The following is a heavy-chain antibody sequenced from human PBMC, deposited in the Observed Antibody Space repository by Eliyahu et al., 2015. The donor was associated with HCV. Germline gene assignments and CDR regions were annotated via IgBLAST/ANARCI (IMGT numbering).Heavy chain of an antibody. V-gene: IGHV3-23*01. D-gene: IGHD3-22*01. CDR1: GFTFSSXA. J-gene: IGHJ4*02. CDR2: ISGSGGST. CDR3: AKANYYDSSGYYYYFDY. Sequence: EVQLLESGGGLVQPGGSLXLSCAASGFTFSSXAMXWVRQAPGKGLGWVSAISGSGGSTYYADSVKGRFTISRDNSKNTLYLQMNSLRAEDTAVYYCAKANYYDSSGYYYYFDYWGQGTLVTVSS.